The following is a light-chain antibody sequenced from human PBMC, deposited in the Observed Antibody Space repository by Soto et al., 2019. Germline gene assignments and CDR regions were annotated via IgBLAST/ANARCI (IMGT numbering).Light chain of an antibody. CDR3: QVWGSTPDPLV. V-gene: IGLV3-21*02. J-gene: IGLJ2*01. CDR2: DNS. CDR1: NIGRKG. Sequence: SYELTQPPSVSVAPGQTASITCGGNNIGRKGVHWYQQKPGQAPVLVVYDNSARPSGIPDRFSGSNSGNTAILTISRVEAGDEADFSCQVWGSTPDPLVFGGGTKLTVL.